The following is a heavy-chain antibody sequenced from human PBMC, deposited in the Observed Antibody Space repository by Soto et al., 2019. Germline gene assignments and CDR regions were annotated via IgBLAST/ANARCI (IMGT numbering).Heavy chain of an antibody. V-gene: IGHV1-8*01. Sequence: ASVKVSCKAPGYTFTSYDINWVRQATGQGLEWMGWMNPNSGNTGYAQKFQGRVTMTRNTSISTAYMELSSLRSEDTAVYYCARGSLEPPLYYYYGMDVWGQGTTVTVSS. CDR1: GYTFTSYD. CDR3: ARGSLEPPLYYYYGMDV. D-gene: IGHD3-3*01. J-gene: IGHJ6*02. CDR2: MNPNSGNT.